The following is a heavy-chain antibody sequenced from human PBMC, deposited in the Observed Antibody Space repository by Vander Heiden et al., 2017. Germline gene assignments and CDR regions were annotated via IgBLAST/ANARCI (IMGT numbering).Heavy chain of an antibody. D-gene: IGHD6-19*01. CDR1: AYTFTSYH. CDR2: ISPDGGNT. Sequence: HVHLVQSGAEVKKPGPSVRVSWRVSAYTFTSYHSPWVQRGHGQGLEWMGRISPDGGNTMYAQKFRGRLPLASDTSTSTVNMELKTLTSGDTGVYYCARDLPLGRNSGWLPNFWGQGSTVTVSS. V-gene: IGHV1-46*01. J-gene: IGHJ4*02. CDR3: ARDLPLGRNSGWLPNF.